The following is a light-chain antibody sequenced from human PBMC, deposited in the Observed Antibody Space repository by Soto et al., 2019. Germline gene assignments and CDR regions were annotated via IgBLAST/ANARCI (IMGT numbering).Light chain of an antibody. CDR1: QSAISN. CDR3: QQYGSSPPT. J-gene: IGKJ1*01. V-gene: IGKV3-15*01. Sequence: EIAMTQSPATLSVSPGERVTLSCRASQSAISNLAWYQQKPGQTPRLLIYDASTRATDIPARFSGSGSGTDFTLTINRLEPEDFALYYCQQYGSSPPTFGQGTKVDIK. CDR2: DAS.